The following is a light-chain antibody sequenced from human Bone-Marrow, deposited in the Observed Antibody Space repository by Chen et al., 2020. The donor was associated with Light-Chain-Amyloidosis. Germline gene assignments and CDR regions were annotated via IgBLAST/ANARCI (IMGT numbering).Light chain of an antibody. Sequence: EVVLTQSPATLSLSPGERATLSCRASQNIGGYLAWFQHRPGQTPRLLIYDASNRASGVPARFSGSGSGTDFIITISSLEPEDFAVYYCLQRDSWPPLSFGGGTKVEIK. CDR3: LQRDSWPPLS. CDR2: DAS. CDR1: QNIGGY. V-gene: IGKV3-11*01. J-gene: IGKJ4*01.